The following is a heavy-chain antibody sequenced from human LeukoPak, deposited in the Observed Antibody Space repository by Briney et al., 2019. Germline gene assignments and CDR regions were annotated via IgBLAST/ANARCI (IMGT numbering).Heavy chain of an antibody. J-gene: IGHJ2*01. Sequence: SETLSLTCTVSGGSISSYYWSWIRQPAGKGLEWIGRIYTSGSTNYNPSLKSRVTMSVDTSKNQFSLKLSSVTAADTAVYYCARGGSHGVNSADWYFDLWGRGTPVTVSS. CDR3: ARGGSHGVNSADWYFDL. D-gene: IGHD4-23*01. V-gene: IGHV4-4*07. CDR1: GGSISSYY. CDR2: IYTSGST.